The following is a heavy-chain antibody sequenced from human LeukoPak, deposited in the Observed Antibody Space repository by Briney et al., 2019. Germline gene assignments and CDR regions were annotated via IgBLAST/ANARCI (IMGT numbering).Heavy chain of an antibody. CDR2: ISYDGSNK. J-gene: IGHJ4*02. CDR1: GFTFSSYG. V-gene: IGHV3-30*18. Sequence: LPGRSLRLSCAASGFTFSSYGMHWVRQAPGKGLEWVAVISYDGSNKYYADSVKGRFTISRDNSKNTLYLQMNSLRAEGTAVYYCAKEAAAGYFDYWGQGTLVTVSS. D-gene: IGHD6-13*01. CDR3: AKEAAAGYFDY.